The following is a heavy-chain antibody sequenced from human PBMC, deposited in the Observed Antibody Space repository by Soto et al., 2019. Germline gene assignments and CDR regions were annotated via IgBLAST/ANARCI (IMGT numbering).Heavy chain of an antibody. CDR2: IIPIFGTA. CDR1: GGTFSSYA. V-gene: IGHV1-69*13. Sequence: SVKVSCKASGGTFSSYAISWVRQAPGQGLEWMGGIIPIFGTANYAQKFQGRVTITADESTSTAYMELSSLRSEDTAVYYCARVANSSSWYESRYYYYGMDVWGQGTTVTVSS. J-gene: IGHJ6*02. CDR3: ARVANSSSWYESRYYYYGMDV. D-gene: IGHD6-13*01.